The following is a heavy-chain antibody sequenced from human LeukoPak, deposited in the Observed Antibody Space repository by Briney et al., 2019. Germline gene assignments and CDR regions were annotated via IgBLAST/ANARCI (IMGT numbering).Heavy chain of an antibody. D-gene: IGHD1-26*01. Sequence: SETLSLTCSVSDGSINSYYWNWIRRPPGKGLEWIGYIYCNGNTNYSPSLKSRVTMSVDTSKNLFSLKVSSATAADTAVYYCARGRSNYYGMDVWGQGTTVTVSS. CDR1: DGSINSYY. CDR2: IYCNGNT. V-gene: IGHV4-59*01. CDR3: ARGRSNYYGMDV. J-gene: IGHJ6*02.